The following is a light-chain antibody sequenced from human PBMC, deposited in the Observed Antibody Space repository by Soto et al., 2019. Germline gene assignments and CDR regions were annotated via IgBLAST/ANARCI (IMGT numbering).Light chain of an antibody. CDR3: QQYDASPLT. V-gene: IGKV3-20*01. J-gene: IGKJ3*01. CDR1: QTLSTNS. CDR2: AAS. Sequence: EIVLTQSPGTLSLSPGERATISCRASQTLSTNSLAWYQQRLGQTPRLLIYAASTRDTDIPDRFNGSGSGTDFALTISRLAPEDFELYYCQQYDASPLTFGPGTTVDVK.